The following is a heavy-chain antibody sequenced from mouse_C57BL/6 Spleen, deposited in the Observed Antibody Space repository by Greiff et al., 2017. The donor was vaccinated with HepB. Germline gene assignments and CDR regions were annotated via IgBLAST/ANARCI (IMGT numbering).Heavy chain of an antibody. J-gene: IGHJ3*01. V-gene: IGHV5-6*01. CDR3: ARHYYGSYAY. D-gene: IGHD1-1*01. CDR2: ISSGGSYT. Sequence: EVQLVESGGDLVKPGGSLKLSCAASGFTFSSYGMSWVRQTPDKRLEWVATISSGGSYTYYPDSVKGRFTISRDNAKNTLYLQMSSLKSEDTAMYYCARHYYGSYAYWGQATLVTVSA. CDR1: GFTFSSYG.